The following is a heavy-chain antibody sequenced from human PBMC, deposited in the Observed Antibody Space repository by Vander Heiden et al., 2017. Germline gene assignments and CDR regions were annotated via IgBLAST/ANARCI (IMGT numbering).Heavy chain of an antibody. J-gene: IGHJ4*02. V-gene: IGHV3-21*01. CDR2: ISSSSSYI. Sequence: EVQLVESGGGLVKPGGSLSLSCAASGFTFSSYSMNWVRQAPGKGLEWVSSISSSSSYIYYADSVKGRFTISRDNAKNSLYLQMNSLRAEDTAVYYCARVRGYYYDSSGYYYYWGQGTLVTVSS. CDR3: ARVRGYYYDSSGYYYY. D-gene: IGHD3-22*01. CDR1: GFTFSSYS.